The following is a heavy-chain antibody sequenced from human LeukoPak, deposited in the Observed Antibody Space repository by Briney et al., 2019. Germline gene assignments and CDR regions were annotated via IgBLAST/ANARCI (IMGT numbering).Heavy chain of an antibody. J-gene: IGHJ3*02. Sequence: GGSLRLSCAASGFTFSSYWMSWVRQAPGKGLEWVANIKQDGSEKYYVDSVKGRFTISRDNAKNSLYLQMNSLRAEDTAVYYCAKDLRGTLTQNAFDIWGQGTMVTVSS. D-gene: IGHD3-16*01. CDR2: IKQDGSEK. V-gene: IGHV3-7*03. CDR3: AKDLRGTLTQNAFDI. CDR1: GFTFSSYW.